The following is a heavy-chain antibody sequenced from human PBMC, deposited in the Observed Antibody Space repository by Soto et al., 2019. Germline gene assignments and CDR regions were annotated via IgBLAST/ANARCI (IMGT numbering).Heavy chain of an antibody. J-gene: IGHJ6*02. CDR2: FDPEGGET. Sequence: ASVKVSCKVSGYTLTELSMHWVRQAPGKGLEWMGGFDPEGGETIYAQKFQGRVTMTEDTSTDTAYMELSSLRSEDTAVYYCAADRLWTTVDYYYYGMDVWGQGTTVTV. CDR1: GYTLTELS. CDR3: AADRLWTTVDYYYYGMDV. D-gene: IGHD4-4*01. V-gene: IGHV1-24*01.